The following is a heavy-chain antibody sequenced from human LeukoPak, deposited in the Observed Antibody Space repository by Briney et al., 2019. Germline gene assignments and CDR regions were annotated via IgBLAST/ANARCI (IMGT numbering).Heavy chain of an antibody. Sequence: GGSLRLSCAASGFTVSSNYMSWVRQAPGKGLEWVSVIYSGGSTYYADSVKGRFTISRDNSKNTLYLQMNSLRAEDTAVYYCASLYSSGWYFYYWGQGTLVTVSS. CDR1: GFTVSSNY. D-gene: IGHD6-19*01. CDR3: ASLYSSGWYFYY. CDR2: IYSGGST. J-gene: IGHJ4*02. V-gene: IGHV3-53*01.